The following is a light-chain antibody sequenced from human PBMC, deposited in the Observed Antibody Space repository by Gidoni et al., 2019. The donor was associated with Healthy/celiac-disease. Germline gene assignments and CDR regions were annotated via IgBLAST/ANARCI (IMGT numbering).Light chain of an antibody. CDR2: DAS. CDR3: QQFST. CDR1: QSVSSY. Sequence: PGERATLSCRASQSVSSYLAWYQQKHGQAPRLLIYDASNRATGIPARFSGSGSGTDFTLTISSLEPEDFAVYYCQQFSTFGPGTKVDIK. J-gene: IGKJ3*01. V-gene: IGKV3-11*01.